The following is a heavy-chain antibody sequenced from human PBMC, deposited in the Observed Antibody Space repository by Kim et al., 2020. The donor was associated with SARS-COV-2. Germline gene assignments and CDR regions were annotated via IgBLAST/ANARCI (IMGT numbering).Heavy chain of an antibody. D-gene: IGHD4-17*01. V-gene: IGHV6-1*01. J-gene: IGHJ6*02. CDR2: TYYRSKWYN. CDR1: GDSVSSNSAA. Sequence: SQTLSLTCAISGDSVSSNSAAWNWIRQSPSRGLEWLGRTYYRSKWYNDYAVSVKSRITINPDTSKNQFSLQLNSVTPEDTAVYYCARDLREANVYDYGDPDYDYYYYGMDVWGQGTTVTVSS. CDR3: ARDLREANVYDYGDPDYDYYYYGMDV.